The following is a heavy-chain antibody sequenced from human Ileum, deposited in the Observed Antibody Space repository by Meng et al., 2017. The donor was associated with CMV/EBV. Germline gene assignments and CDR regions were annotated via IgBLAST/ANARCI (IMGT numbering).Heavy chain of an antibody. Sequence: QIPLKDLGPALVKPTETLTLTCTFSGFSLSTTRMAVGWIRQPPGKALEWLALIYWDDDKRYSPSLNSRLTITKDTSKNQVVLTMTNMDPVDTATYYCVRKGDFGYYFDSWGQGTLVTVSS. J-gene: IGHJ4*02. CDR2: IYWDDDK. D-gene: IGHD3-10*01. CDR1: GFSLSTTRMA. CDR3: VRKGDFGYYFDS. V-gene: IGHV2-5*02.